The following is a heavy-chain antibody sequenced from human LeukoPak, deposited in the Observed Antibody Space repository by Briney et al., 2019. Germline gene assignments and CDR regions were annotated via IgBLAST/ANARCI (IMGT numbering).Heavy chain of an antibody. V-gene: IGHV4-34*01. CDR2: INHSGST. Sequence: SETLSPTCAVYGGSFSGYYWSWIRQPPGKGLEWIGEINHSGSTNYNPSLKSRVTISVDTSKNQFSLKLSSVTAADTAVYYCAFHVVIANKRDAFDIWGQGTMVTVSS. CDR1: GGSFSGYY. J-gene: IGHJ3*02. CDR3: AFHVVIANKRDAFDI. D-gene: IGHD2-21*01.